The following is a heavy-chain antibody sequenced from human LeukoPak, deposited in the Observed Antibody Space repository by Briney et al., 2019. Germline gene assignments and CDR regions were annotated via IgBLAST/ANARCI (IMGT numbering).Heavy chain of an antibody. CDR1: GFTFSSYA. CDR2: ISGSGGST. V-gene: IGHV3-23*01. Sequence: PGGSLRLSCAASGFTFSSYAMSWVRQAPGKGLERVSGISGSGGSTHYADSVKGRLTISRDNSKNTLYLQMNSLRAEDTAVYYCAKGSQVGGQYYFDYWGQGTLVTVSS. CDR3: AKGSQVGGQYYFDY. J-gene: IGHJ4*02. D-gene: IGHD3-16*01.